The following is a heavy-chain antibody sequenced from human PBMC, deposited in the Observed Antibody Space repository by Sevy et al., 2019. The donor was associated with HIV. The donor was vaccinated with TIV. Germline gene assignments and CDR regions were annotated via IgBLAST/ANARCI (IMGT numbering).Heavy chain of an antibody. D-gene: IGHD6-6*01. CDR2: LNQDGSEK. CDR1: GFTFSAYW. Sequence: GESLKISCAASGFTFSAYWMAWVRQVPGKGLEWVANLNQDGSEKYPVDSVKGRFTISRDNAKNSLYLQMNSVRVEDTGNYYCATDAWRPLVNWGRGTMVTVSS. CDR3: ATDAWRPLVN. J-gene: IGHJ3*01. V-gene: IGHV3-7*01.